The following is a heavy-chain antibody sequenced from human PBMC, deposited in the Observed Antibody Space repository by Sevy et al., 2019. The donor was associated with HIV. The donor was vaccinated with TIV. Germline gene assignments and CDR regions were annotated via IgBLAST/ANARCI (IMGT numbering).Heavy chain of an antibody. V-gene: IGHV3-23*01. D-gene: IGHD3-22*01. CDR3: AKVLNPALESMMEVTVRSLKGFDV. J-gene: IGHJ3*01. CDR2: ISGFGNT. Sequence: GGSLRLSCAASGFTFSSYAMHWVRQAPGKGLEWVSSISGFGNTYYADSVRGRFTISRDNAKNTLYLQMNSLRADDTAVYYCAKVLNPALESMMEVTVRSLKGFDVWGQGTMVTVSS. CDR1: GFTFSSYA.